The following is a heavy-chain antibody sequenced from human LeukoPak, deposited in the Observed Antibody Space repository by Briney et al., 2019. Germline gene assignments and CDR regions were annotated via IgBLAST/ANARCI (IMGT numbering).Heavy chain of an antibody. CDR1: GFSFSNYW. D-gene: IGHD4-11*01. J-gene: IGHJ4*02. V-gene: IGHV3-7*01. CDR3: ARGSGPTD. CDR2: INQDGNEE. Sequence: GGSLRLSCAASGFSFSNYWMHWVRQAPGKGLEWVANINQDGNEEYFVDSVKGRFTISRDNAKNSLYLQMSSLRAEDTAVYYCARGSGPTDWGQGTLVTVSS.